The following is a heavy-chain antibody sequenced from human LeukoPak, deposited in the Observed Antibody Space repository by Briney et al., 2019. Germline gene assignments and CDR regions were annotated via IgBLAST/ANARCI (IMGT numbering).Heavy chain of an antibody. V-gene: IGHV3-43*01. CDR2: ISWDGGST. J-gene: IGHJ2*01. CDR1: GFTFYDYT. CDR3: AKASITMNWYFDL. Sequence: GGSLRLSCAASGFTFYDYTMHWVRQAPGKGLEWGSLISWDGGSTYYADSVKGRFTISRDNSKNSLYLQMNSLRTEDTALYYCAKASITMNWYFDLWGRGTLVTVSS. D-gene: IGHD3-22*01.